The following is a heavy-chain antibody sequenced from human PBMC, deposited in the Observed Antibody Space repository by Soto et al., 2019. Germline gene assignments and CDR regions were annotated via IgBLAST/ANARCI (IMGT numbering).Heavy chain of an antibody. CDR1: GYTFTSYG. V-gene: IGHV1-18*01. CDR3: ARELSIMITFGGVIVPDDAFDI. Sequence: ASVKVSCKASGYTFTSYGISWVRQAPGQGLEWMGWISAYNGNTNYAQKLQGRVTMTTDTSTSTAYMELRSLRSDDTAVYYCARELSIMITFGGVIVPDDAFDIWGQGTMVTVSS. CDR2: ISAYNGNT. D-gene: IGHD3-16*02. J-gene: IGHJ3*02.